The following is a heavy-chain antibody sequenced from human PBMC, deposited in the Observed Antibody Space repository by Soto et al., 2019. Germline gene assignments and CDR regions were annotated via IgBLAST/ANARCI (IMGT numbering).Heavy chain of an antibody. Sequence: PSETLSLTCTVSGGSISSGDYYWSWIRQPPGKGLEWIGYIYYSGNTYYNPSLKSRVTISVDTSKNQFSLRLSSVTAADTAVYYCARSITIFGAYNWFDPWGQGTLVTVSS. CDR2: IYYSGNT. D-gene: IGHD3-3*01. J-gene: IGHJ5*02. CDR1: GGSISSGDYY. CDR3: ARSITIFGAYNWFDP. V-gene: IGHV4-30-4*01.